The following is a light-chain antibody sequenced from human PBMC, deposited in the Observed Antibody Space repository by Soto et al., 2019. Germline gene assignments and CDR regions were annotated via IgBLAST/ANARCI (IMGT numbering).Light chain of an antibody. CDR3: SAWDDSLNAVI. CDR1: GSNIGSNT. J-gene: IGLJ2*01. CDR2: INN. Sequence: QAVVTQPPSASGTPGQRVTISCSGSGSNIGSNTVNWYQQLPGTAPKVLIFINNQRPSGVPDRFSASKSDTSASLAISGLQSADEADYYCSAWDDSLNAVIFGGGTQLTVL. V-gene: IGLV1-44*01.